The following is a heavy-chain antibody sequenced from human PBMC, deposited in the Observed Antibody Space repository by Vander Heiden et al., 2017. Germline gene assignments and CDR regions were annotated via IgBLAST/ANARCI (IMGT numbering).Heavy chain of an antibody. J-gene: IGHJ6*02. CDR1: GIPPDDYG. CDR2: INWNGGST. Sequence: EDQLVVSGGAVLRIGRSLGRSHQDSGIPPDDYGMSWVRQAPGKGLEWVSGINWNGGSTGYADSVKSRFTISRDNAKNSLYLQMNSLRAEDTALYHCARDQVEEGRYGMDVWGQGTTVTVSS. CDR3: ARDQVEEGRYGMDV. V-gene: IGHV3-20*01.